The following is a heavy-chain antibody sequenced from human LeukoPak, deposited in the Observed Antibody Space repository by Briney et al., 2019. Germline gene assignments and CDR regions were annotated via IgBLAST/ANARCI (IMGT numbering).Heavy chain of an antibody. CDR3: ARDSVGATTGWFGP. D-gene: IGHD1-26*01. CDR1: GFTFSSYA. J-gene: IGHJ5*02. V-gene: IGHV3-30*01. Sequence: GRSLGLSCAASGFTFSSYAMHWVRQAPGKGLEWVAVISYDGSNKYYADSVKGRFTISRDNSKNTLYLQMNSLRAEDTTVYYCARDSVGATTGWFGPWGQGTLVTVSS. CDR2: ISYDGSNK.